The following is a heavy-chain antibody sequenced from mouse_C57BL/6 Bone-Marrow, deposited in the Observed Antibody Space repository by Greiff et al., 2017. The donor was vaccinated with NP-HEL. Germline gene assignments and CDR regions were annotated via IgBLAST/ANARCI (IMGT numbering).Heavy chain of an antibody. Sequence: VKLMESGPELVKPGASVKISCKASGYAFSSSWMNWVKQRPGKGLEWIGRIYPGDGDTNYNGKFKGKATLTADKSSSTAYMQLSSLTSEDSAVYFCARRLGSSQALDYWGQGTTLTVSS. J-gene: IGHJ2*01. V-gene: IGHV1-82*01. D-gene: IGHD1-1*01. CDR1: GYAFSSSW. CDR3: ARRLGSSQALDY. CDR2: IYPGDGDT.